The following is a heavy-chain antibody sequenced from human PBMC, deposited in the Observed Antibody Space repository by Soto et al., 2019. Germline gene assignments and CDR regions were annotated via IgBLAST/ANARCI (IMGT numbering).Heavy chain of an antibody. CDR2: IYYSGTT. D-gene: IGHD1-1*01. Sequence: QVQLQESGPGLVEPSQTLSLTCSVSGGSVSSGSYYWSWIRQHPQKGLEWLAYIYYSGTTYYNPSLTSRISISVDTSKNQFSLSLNSATAADTAVYYCARRDRYNFDPWGQGTLVTVSS. CDR3: ARRDRYNFDP. CDR1: GGSVSSGSYY. V-gene: IGHV4-31*03. J-gene: IGHJ5*02.